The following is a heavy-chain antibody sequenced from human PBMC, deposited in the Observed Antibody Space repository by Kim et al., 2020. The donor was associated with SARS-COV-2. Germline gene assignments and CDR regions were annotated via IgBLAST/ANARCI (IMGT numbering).Heavy chain of an antibody. CDR2: IYYSGST. J-gene: IGHJ4*02. CDR3: ARFGGSSWLGIDY. CDR1: GGSISSYY. Sequence: SETLSLTCTVSGGSISSYYWSWIRQPPGKGLEWIGYIYYSGSTNYNPSLKSRVTISVDTSKNQFSLKLSSVTAADTAVYYCARFGGSSWLGIDYWGQGTLVTVSS. D-gene: IGHD6-13*01. V-gene: IGHV4-59*01.